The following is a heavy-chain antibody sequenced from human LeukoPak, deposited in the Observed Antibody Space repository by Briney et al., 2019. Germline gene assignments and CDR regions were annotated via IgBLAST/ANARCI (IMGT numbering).Heavy chain of an antibody. D-gene: IGHD5-18*01. J-gene: IGHJ3*02. CDR2: ISGSGGST. CDR3: YRGYSYRGDAFDI. V-gene: IGHV3-23*01. CDR1: GFTFSSYA. Sequence: GGSLRLSCAASGFTFSSYAMSWVRQAPGKGLEWVSGISGSGGSTYYADSVKGRFTISRDNAKNSLYLQMNSLRAEDTAVYYCYRGYSYRGDAFDIWGQGTMVTVSS.